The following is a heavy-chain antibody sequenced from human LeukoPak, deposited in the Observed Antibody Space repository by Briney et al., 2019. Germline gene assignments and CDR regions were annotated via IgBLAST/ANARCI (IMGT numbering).Heavy chain of an antibody. CDR1: GVSISSYY. V-gene: IGHV4-59*01. D-gene: IGHD5-18*01. J-gene: IGHJ5*02. CDR2: IYYSGST. Sequence: SETLSLTCTVSGVSISSYYWSWIRQPPGEGLEWIGYIYYSGSTNYNPSLKSRVTISVDTSKNQFSLKLSSVTAADTAVYYCACLSRGYSYGYLLDPWGQGTLVTVSS. CDR3: ACLSRGYSYGYLLDP.